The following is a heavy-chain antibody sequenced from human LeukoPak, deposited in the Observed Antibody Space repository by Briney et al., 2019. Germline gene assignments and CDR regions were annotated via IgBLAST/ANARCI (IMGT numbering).Heavy chain of an antibody. D-gene: IGHD6-19*01. CDR2: ISDSGGRT. CDR1: GFIFSNFP. Sequence: GGSLRLSCAASGFIFSNFPMTWVRQAPGKGLEWVSSISDSGGRTYYVDSVKGRFTISRDNSQNTLYLQMNSLRAEDTAVYYCARAVAGPDYWGQGTLVTVSS. J-gene: IGHJ4*02. CDR3: ARAVAGPDY. V-gene: IGHV3-23*01.